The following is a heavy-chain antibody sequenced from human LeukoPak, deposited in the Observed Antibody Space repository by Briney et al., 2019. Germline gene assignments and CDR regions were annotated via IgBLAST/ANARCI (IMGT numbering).Heavy chain of an antibody. CDR1: GGSISSYY. CDR3: ARCGNCSGGSCYSDRGWFDP. D-gene: IGHD2-15*01. CDR2: IYYTGST. Sequence: SETLSLTCTVSGGSISSYYWSWIRQPPGKGLEWIGYIYYTGSTNYNPSLKSRVTMSVDTSKNQFSLKLSSVTAADTAVYYCARCGNCSGGSCYSDRGWFDPWGQGTLVTVSS. J-gene: IGHJ5*02. V-gene: IGHV4-59*01.